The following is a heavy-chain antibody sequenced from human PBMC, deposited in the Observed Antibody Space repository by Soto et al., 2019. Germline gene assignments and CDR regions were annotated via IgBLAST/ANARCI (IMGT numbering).Heavy chain of an antibody. Sequence: PLRHPYTVSGGYIGGGCYYRCLLRQHPGKGLEWIGYIYTSRTTYYNPSLRSRVTISGDTSKNQFSLKLSSVTAADTAVYYCARVLAAAGKQIFDYWGQGTLVTVAS. D-gene: IGHD6-13*01. CDR2: IYTSRTT. V-gene: IGHV4-31*03. CDR3: ARVLAAAGKQIFDY. J-gene: IGHJ4*02. CDR1: GGYIGGGCYY.